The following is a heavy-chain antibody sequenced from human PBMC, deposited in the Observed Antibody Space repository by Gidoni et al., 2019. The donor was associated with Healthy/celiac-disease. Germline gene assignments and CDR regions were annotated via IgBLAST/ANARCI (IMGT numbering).Heavy chain of an antibody. CDR1: GFTLRRYY. D-gene: IGHD2-15*01. J-gene: IGHJ4*02. V-gene: IGHV3-13*05. Sequence: EVQLVESGGGLVQPGGSRVLSCSASGFTLRRYYMHWVRQATGKGLEWVSAMGTAGDPYYPGSVKGRFTISRENAKNSLYLQMNSLRAGDTAVYYCARAYKGYCSGGSCGGAGLDYWGQGTLVTVSS. CDR3: ARAYKGYCSGGSCGGAGLDY. CDR2: MGTAGDP.